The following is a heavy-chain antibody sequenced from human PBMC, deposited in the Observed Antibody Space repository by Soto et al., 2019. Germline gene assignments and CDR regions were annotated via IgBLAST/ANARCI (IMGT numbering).Heavy chain of an antibody. V-gene: IGHV5-51*01. CDR1: GYSFTSYW. CDR2: IYPGDSDT. CDR3: ARSPAWFGEPADY. D-gene: IGHD3-10*01. Sequence: GESLKISCKGSGYSFTSYWIGWVRQMPGKGLEWMGIIYPGDSDTRYSPSFQGQVTISADKSVSTAYLQWSSLKASDTAMYYCARSPAWFGEPADYWGQGTLVTVSS. J-gene: IGHJ4*02.